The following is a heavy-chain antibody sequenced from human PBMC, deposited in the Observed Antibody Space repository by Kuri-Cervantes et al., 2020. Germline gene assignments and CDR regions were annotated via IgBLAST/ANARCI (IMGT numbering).Heavy chain of an antibody. CDR2: IKQDGSEK. CDR1: GFTFSTYW. J-gene: IGHJ4*02. V-gene: IGHV3-7*01. CDR3: AREGQFVADGRFDY. Sequence: GESLKISCAASGFTFSTYWMSWVRQAPGKGLEWVANIKQDGSEKYYVDSLKGRFTISRDSARNSLYLQLNSLRAEDAAVYYCAREGQFVADGRFDYWGQGTLVTVSS. D-gene: IGHD6-6*01.